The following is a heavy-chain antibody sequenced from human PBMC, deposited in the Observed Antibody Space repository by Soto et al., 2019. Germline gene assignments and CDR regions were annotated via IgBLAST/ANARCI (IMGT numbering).Heavy chain of an antibody. CDR2: IYSGGST. V-gene: IGHV3-53*01. Sequence: WGSLRLSCAASGFTVISNYMSWVRQAPGKGLEWVSVIYSGGSTYYADSVKGRFTISRDNSKNTLYLQMNSLRAEDTAVYYCARVTTYYYGSGSYDYYYYGMDVWGQGTTVTVSS. J-gene: IGHJ6*02. D-gene: IGHD3-10*01. CDR1: GFTVISNY. CDR3: ARVTTYYYGSGSYDYYYYGMDV.